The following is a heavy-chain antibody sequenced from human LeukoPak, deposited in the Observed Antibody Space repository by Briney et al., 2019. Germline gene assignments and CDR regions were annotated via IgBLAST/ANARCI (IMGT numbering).Heavy chain of an antibody. J-gene: IGHJ4*02. D-gene: IGHD3-10*01. Sequence: SVKVSCKASGGTFSSYGINWVRQAPGQGLEWMGRIIPILSIADYAQKFQGRVTITADISTGTAYMELSSLRSEDTAIYYCARAQITLVRGVITTAPFDYWGQGTLVSVSS. CDR2: IIPILSIA. CDR3: ARAQITLVRGVITTAPFDY. V-gene: IGHV1-69*04. CDR1: GGTFSSYG.